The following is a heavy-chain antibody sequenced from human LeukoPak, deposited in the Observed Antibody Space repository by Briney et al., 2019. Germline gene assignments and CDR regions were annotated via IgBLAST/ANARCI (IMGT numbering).Heavy chain of an antibody. CDR2: IYYSGST. D-gene: IGHD2-2*01. Sequence: SETLSLTCTVSGGSISSYYWSWIRQPPGKGLEWIGYIYYSGSTNYNPSLKSRVTISVDTSKNQFSLKLSSVTAADTAVYYCARNIVVVPAALADNWFDPWGQGTLVTVSS. V-gene: IGHV4-59*01. CDR1: GGSISSYY. J-gene: IGHJ5*02. CDR3: ARNIVVVPAALADNWFDP.